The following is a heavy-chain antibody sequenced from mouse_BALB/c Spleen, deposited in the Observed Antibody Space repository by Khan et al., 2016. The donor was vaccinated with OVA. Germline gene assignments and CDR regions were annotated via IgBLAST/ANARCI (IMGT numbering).Heavy chain of an antibody. CDR2: INPYNGAT. CDR3: ARGNWQSYYIDY. D-gene: IGHD4-1*01. CDR1: GYRFTSYI. Sequence: VQLQQSGPELVKPGTSVKMSCKAFGYRFTSYIIHWVKQKPGQGLEWIGYINPYNGATKYNEKFKGKATLTSAKSSTTAYMELSSLTSEDSAVDYCARGNWQSYYIDYMGQRTTLTVS. V-gene: IGHV1S136*01. J-gene: IGHJ2*01.